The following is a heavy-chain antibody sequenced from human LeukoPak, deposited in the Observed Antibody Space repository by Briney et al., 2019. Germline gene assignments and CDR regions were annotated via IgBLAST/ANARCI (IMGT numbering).Heavy chain of an antibody. J-gene: IGHJ4*02. D-gene: IGHD6-19*01. Sequence: GGSLRLSCAASGFTISDYDMHWVRQAPGKSLVWLSLIGIAADTYYLASVNDRFTISREAAKNSLYLQMNTLIAGATAVYYCARAVAGTFFDYWGRGTLVTVSS. CDR2: IGIAADT. CDR3: ARAVAGTFFDY. V-gene: IGHV3-13*01. CDR1: GFTISDYD.